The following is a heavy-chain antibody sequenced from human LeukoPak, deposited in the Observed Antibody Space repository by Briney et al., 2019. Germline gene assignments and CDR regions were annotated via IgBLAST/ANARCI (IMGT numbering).Heavy chain of an antibody. CDR1: GFTFSSYE. V-gene: IGHV3-48*03. J-gene: IGHJ1*01. CDR3: ARDLRHSSLSAEYFQH. Sequence: PGGSLRLSCAASGFTFSSYEMNWVRQAPGKGLEWVSYISSSGSTIYYADSVKGRFTISRDNSKNTLYLQMNSLRAEDTAVYYCARDLRHSSLSAEYFQHWGQGTLVTVSS. CDR2: ISSSGSTI. D-gene: IGHD3-16*02.